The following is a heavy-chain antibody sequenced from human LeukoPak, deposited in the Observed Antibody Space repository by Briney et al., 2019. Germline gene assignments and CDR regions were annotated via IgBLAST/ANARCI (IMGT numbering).Heavy chain of an antibody. CDR1: GFRFEDHG. CDR2: INWNGGST. CDR3: AGGDRNGWYFDY. J-gene: IGHJ4*02. Sequence: PGGSLRPSCAASGFRFEDHGMSWVRQGPGKGLEWVSGINWNGGSTGYGDSVKGRFTISRDNAKNSLYLQMNSLRAEDTALYYCAGGDRNGWYFDYWGQGVLVTVSS. V-gene: IGHV3-20*04. D-gene: IGHD6-19*01.